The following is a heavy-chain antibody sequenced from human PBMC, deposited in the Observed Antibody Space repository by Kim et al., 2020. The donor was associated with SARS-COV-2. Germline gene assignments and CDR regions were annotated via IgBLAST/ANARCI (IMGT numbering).Heavy chain of an antibody. Sequence: IHYADSVKSRFTISRDNAENSLYLQMNSLRDEYTAVYYCVRDSNWSFDYWGQGTLVTVSS. D-gene: IGHD6-13*01. CDR2: I. V-gene: IGHV3-48*02. CDR3: VRDSNWSFDY. J-gene: IGHJ4*02.